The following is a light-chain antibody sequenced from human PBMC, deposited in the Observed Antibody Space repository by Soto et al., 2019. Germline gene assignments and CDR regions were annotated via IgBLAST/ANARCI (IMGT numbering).Light chain of an antibody. Sequence: QSALTQPASVSGSPGQSITISCTGTVSDVGGYDSVSWYQQHPGRAPKLIIYGVNNRPSGVSNRFSASKSADTASLTISGLQTEDEADYYCVSYTSSTTYVFGTGTKLTVL. CDR3: VSYTSSTTYV. CDR2: GVN. CDR1: VSDVGGYDS. V-gene: IGLV2-14*03. J-gene: IGLJ1*01.